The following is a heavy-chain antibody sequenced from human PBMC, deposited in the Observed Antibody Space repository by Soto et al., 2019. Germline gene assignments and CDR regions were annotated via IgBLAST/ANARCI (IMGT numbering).Heavy chain of an antibody. J-gene: IGHJ6*02. CDR1: GGSISSGGYS. D-gene: IGHD6-13*01. V-gene: IGHV4-30-2*01. Sequence: SETLSLTCAVSGGSISSGGYSWSWIRQPPGKGLEWIGYIYHSGSTYYNPSLKSRVTISVDRPKNQFSLKLSSVTAAVTAVYYCARGGQLAAQGYYYYYYSMDVLGQVTPVTVS. CDR3: ARGGQLAAQGYYYYYYSMDV. CDR2: IYHSGST.